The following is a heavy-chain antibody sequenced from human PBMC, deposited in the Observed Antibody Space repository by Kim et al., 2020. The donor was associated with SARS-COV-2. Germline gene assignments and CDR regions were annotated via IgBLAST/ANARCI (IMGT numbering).Heavy chain of an antibody. J-gene: IGHJ5*02. D-gene: IGHD3-10*01. CDR2: ISYDGSNK. CDR3: ASETAPSGIGQNWFDP. CDR1: GFTFSSYA. V-gene: IGHV3-30*04. Sequence: GGSLRLSCAASGFTFSSYAMHWVRQAPGKGLEWVAVISYDGSNKYYADSVKGRFTISRDNSKNTLYLQMNSLRAEDTAVYYCASETAPSGIGQNWFDPWGQGTLVTVSS.